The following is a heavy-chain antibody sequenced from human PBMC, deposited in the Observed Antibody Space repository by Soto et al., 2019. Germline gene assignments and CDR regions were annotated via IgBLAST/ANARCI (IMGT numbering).Heavy chain of an antibody. CDR2: IWYDGSNK. CDR1: GFPFSSYG. CDR3: ARDLAEQWLVPLYFDY. J-gene: IGHJ4*02. Sequence: PGGSLRLSCAASGFPFSSYGMHWVRQAPGKGLEWVAVIWYDGSNKYYADSVKGRFTISRDNSKNTLYLQMNSLRAEDTAVYYCARDLAEQWLVPLYFDYWGQGTLVTVSS. D-gene: IGHD6-19*01. V-gene: IGHV3-33*01.